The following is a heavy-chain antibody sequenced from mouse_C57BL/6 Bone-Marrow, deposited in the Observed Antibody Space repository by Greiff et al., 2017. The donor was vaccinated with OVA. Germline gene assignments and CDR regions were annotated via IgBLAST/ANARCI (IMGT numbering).Heavy chain of an antibody. Sequence: VQLQQSGAELVRPGTSVKMSCKASGYTFTNYWIGWAKQRPGHGLEWIGDIYPGGGYTNYNEKFKGKATLTADKSSSTAYMQFSSLTSEDSAIYYCARSDSSGYGYFDYWGQGTTLTVSS. J-gene: IGHJ2*01. CDR1: GYTFTNYW. CDR3: ARSDSSGYGYFDY. D-gene: IGHD3-2*02. V-gene: IGHV1-63*01. CDR2: IYPGGGYT.